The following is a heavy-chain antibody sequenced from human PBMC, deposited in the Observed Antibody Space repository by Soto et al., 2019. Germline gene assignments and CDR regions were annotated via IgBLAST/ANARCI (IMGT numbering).Heavy chain of an antibody. CDR1: GFTVKKYQ. CDR2: IYSGGVT. J-gene: IGHJ6*02. Sequence: PRGSLRLSCAASGFTVKKYQMNWVRQAPGKGLEWVSVIYSGGVTYYPDSVKGRFTTIRDTSKNTVYLQMNSLRADDTAMYYCARDPRTTGYYGLDIWGQGTTVTVSS. CDR3: ARDPRTTGYYGLDI. V-gene: IGHV3-53*01.